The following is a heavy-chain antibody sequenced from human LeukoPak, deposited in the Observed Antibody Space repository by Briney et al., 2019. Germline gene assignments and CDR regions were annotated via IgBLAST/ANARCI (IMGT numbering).Heavy chain of an antibody. V-gene: IGHV5-51*01. D-gene: IGHD1-26*01. Sequence: GESLKISCKGSGYTFTSYWIGWVRQMPGKGLEWMGIIYPGDSDIRYSPSFQGQVTMSADKSISTAYLQWSSLKASDTAMYYCAKEVDQTHFDYGGQGTLVTVSS. CDR2: IYPGDSDI. CDR1: GYTFTSYW. CDR3: AKEVDQTHFDY. J-gene: IGHJ4*02.